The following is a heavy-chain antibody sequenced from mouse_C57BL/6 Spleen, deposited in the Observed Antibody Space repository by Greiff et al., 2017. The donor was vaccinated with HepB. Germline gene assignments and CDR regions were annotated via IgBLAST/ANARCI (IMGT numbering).Heavy chain of an antibody. D-gene: IGHD2-3*01. V-gene: IGHV1-53*01. Sequence: QVQLQQPGTELVKPGASVKLSCKASGYTFTSYWMHWVKQRPGQGLEWIGNINPSNGGTNYNEKFKSKATLTVDKSSSTAYLQLSSLTSEDSAVYYCASDGYPSYAMDYWGQGTSVTVSS. CDR2: INPSNGGT. CDR1: GYTFTSYW. CDR3: ASDGYPSYAMDY. J-gene: IGHJ4*01.